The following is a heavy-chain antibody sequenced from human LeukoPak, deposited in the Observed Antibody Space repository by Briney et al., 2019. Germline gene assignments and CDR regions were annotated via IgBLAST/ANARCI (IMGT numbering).Heavy chain of an antibody. CDR3: AKDLGGYDLCY. D-gene: IGHD5-12*01. CDR2: ISYDGSNK. CDR1: GFTLSGYG. V-gene: IGHV3-30*18. J-gene: IGHJ4*02. Sequence: GRSLRLSCAVSGFTLSGYGTHWVRDAPAKGLEWVAVISYDGSNKYYADSVKARFTISRNNAKNTLYLQMNSLRAEDTAVYYGAKDLGGYDLCYWGQGTLVTVSS.